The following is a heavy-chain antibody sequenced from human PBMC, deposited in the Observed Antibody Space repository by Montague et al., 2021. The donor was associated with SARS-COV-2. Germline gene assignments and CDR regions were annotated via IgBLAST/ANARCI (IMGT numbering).Heavy chain of an antibody. J-gene: IGHJ6*02. V-gene: IGHV2-5*02. CDR2: VYWDDDK. Sequence: PALVKPTQTLTLTCTFSGVSLTSNNVGVGWIRRPPGKALECLAFVYWDDDKRYSPSLQSRLTITKDTSKNQVVLTMTNMDLVDTGTYYCAHRRRNYGMDVWGQGTTVTVSS. CDR1: GVSLTSNNVG. CDR3: AHRRRNYGMDV.